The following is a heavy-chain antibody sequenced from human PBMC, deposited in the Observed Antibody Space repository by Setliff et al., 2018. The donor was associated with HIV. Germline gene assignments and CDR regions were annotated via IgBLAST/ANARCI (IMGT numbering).Heavy chain of an antibody. V-gene: IGHV4-59*11. Sequence: SETLSLTCTVSGGSISSHYWSWIRQPPGKGLEWIGYIYYSGSTNYNPSLKSRVTISVDTSKNQFSLKMSSVTAADTAVYYCARVAVAGTTFDVFDIWGQGTMVTVSS. CDR1: GGSISSHY. CDR3: ARVAVAGTTFDVFDI. CDR2: IYYSGST. D-gene: IGHD6-19*01. J-gene: IGHJ3*02.